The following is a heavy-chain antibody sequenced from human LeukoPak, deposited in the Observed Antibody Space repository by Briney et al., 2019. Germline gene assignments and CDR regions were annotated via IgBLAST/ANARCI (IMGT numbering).Heavy chain of an antibody. D-gene: IGHD3-10*01. CDR1: GYTFTSYY. CDR2: INPSGGST. J-gene: IGHJ5*02. CDR3: ARRSSGSYYNEDWFDP. V-gene: IGHV1-46*01. Sequence: ASVKVSCKASGYTFTSYYMHWVRQAPGQGLEWMGIINPSGGSTSYAQKFQGRVTMTRDTSTSTVYMELSSLRSEDTAVYYCARRSSGSYYNEDWFDPWGQGTLVTVSS.